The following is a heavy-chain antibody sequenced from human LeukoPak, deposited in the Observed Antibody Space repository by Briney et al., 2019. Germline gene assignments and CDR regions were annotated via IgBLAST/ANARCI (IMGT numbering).Heavy chain of an antibody. CDR1: GGSISSDNYY. J-gene: IGHJ4*02. CDR2: IYYSGTT. Sequence: SETLSLTCTVSGGSISSDNYYWGWIRQPPGKGLEWIGSIYYSGTTYYNPSLKSRVTISVDTSKNQFSLKLSSVTAADTAVYYCVNYYDSSDYQQPNHFDYWGQGTLVTVSS. V-gene: IGHV4-39*01. D-gene: IGHD3-22*01. CDR3: VNYYDSSDYQQPNHFDY.